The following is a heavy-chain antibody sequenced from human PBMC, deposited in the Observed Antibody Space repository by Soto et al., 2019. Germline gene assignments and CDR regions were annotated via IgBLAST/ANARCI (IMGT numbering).Heavy chain of an antibody. D-gene: IGHD2-15*01. CDR2: IYWDDDK. CDR3: AHLGHQLVAATW. J-gene: IGHJ4*02. CDR1: GFSLSTSGVG. V-gene: IGHV2-5*02. Sequence: QITLKESGPTLVKPTQTLTLTCTFSGFSLSTSGVGVGWIRQPPGKALEWLALIYWDDDKRYSPSLKSRLTITTDTSKNQVVLTMTNMDPVDTATYYCAHLGHQLVAATWWGQGTLVTVSS.